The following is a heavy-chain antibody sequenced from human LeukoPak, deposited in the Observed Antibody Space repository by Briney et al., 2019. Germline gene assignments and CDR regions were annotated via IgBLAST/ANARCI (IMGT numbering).Heavy chain of an antibody. CDR1: GGSISPHY. J-gene: IGHJ4*02. Sequence: SETLSLTCTVSGGSISPHYWSWIRQPPGKGLEWIGYIYYSGSTNYNPSLKSRVIILVDTSKNQFSLKLSSVTAADTAAYYCATSRDTMVRCSPNRIFDYWGQGILVTVSS. CDR3: ATSRDTMVRCSPNRIFDY. D-gene: IGHD3-10*01. V-gene: IGHV4-59*11. CDR2: IYYSGST.